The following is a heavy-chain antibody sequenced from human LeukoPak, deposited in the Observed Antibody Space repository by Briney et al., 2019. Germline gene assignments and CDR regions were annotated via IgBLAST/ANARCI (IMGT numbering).Heavy chain of an antibody. CDR2: IIPKSGAA. Sequence: SVKVSCKASGGTFSSYAFSWVRQAPGQGLEWMGRIIPKSGAANYAQKFQGRVTITTDESTSTAYMELSSLRSEDTTVYYCARAVSFGESCFEYWGQGTLVTVSS. V-gene: IGHV1-69*05. CDR3: ARAVSFGESCFEY. CDR1: GGTFSSYA. D-gene: IGHD3-16*01. J-gene: IGHJ4*02.